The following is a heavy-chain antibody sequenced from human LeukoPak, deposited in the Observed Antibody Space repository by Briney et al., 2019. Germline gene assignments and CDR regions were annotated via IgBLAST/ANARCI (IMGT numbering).Heavy chain of an antibody. J-gene: IGHJ3*02. V-gene: IGHV3-74*01. CDR3: LTIVETTFDAFDI. CDR1: GFTFSKYW. D-gene: IGHD2/OR15-2a*01. CDR2: INPDDKSA. Sequence: GGSLRLSCAASGFTFSKYWLHWLRHAPGKGLGWVSRINPDDKSASYADSVKGRFTIARDDARKALYLQMNSLRAEDTAVYYCLTIVETTFDAFDIWGQGTMVTVSS.